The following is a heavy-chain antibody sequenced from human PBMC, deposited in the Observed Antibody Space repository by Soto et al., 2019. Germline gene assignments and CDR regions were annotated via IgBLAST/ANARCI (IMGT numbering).Heavy chain of an antibody. CDR2: IIPAFGTA. Sequence: QVQLVQSGAEVKNPGSSVKVSCQTSGGTFNSYLIDWVRQAPGQGLEWMGGIIPAFGTAKYAQKFQGRVPITADKSTTTASMELRTLTSDDTAVYYCARGLDQPPVGLYFDTWGQGTLVTVSS. J-gene: IGHJ4*02. CDR1: GGTFNSYL. V-gene: IGHV1-69*06. D-gene: IGHD2-2*01. CDR3: ARGLDQPPVGLYFDT.